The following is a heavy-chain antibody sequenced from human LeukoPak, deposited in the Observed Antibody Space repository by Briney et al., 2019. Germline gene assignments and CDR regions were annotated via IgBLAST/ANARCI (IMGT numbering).Heavy chain of an antibody. CDR1: GSTFSSYW. V-gene: IGHV3-7*02. J-gene: IGHJ4*02. Sequence: GGSLRLSCAASGSTFSSYWMTWVRQAPGKGLEWVANIKQDGSEINYVGSVKGRFTISRDNAKNSLYLQLNSLRAEDTAVYYCTTTGWKGVFDYWGQGTLVTVSS. D-gene: IGHD6-19*01. CDR3: TTTGWKGVFDY. CDR2: IKQDGSEI.